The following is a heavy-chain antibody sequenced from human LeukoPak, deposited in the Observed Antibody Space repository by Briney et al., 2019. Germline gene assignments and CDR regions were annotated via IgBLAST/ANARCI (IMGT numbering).Heavy chain of an antibody. CDR1: GGSISSYY. Sequence: SETLSLTCTVSGGSISSYYWSWIRQHPGKGLEWIGYIYYSGSTYYNPSLKSRVTISVDTSKNQFSLKLSSVTAADTAVYYCARDREGYGSGSYSWFDPWGQGTLVTVSS. J-gene: IGHJ5*02. V-gene: IGHV4-59*06. CDR3: ARDREGYGSGSYSWFDP. CDR2: IYYSGST. D-gene: IGHD3-10*01.